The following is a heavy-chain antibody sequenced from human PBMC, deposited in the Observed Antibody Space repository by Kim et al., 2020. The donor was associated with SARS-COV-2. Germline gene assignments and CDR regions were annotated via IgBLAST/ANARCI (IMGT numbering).Heavy chain of an antibody. CDR3: ARKRYYYYGMDV. J-gene: IGHJ6*02. Sequence: NYTPSPKSRVTISVDTSKNQFSLKLSSVTAADTAVYYCARKRYYYYGMDVWGQGTTVTVSS. V-gene: IGHV4-34*01.